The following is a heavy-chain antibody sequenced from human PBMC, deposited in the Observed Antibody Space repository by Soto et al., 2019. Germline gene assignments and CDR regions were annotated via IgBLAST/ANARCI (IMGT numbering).Heavy chain of an antibody. CDR3: ARTSLVVAAATREDY. Sequence: EVQLVESGGALVQPRGSLRLSCAASGFTFSSYWMHWVRQAPGKGLVWVSRINSDGSSTSYADSVKGRFTISRDNAKNTLYLQMNSLRAEDTAVYYCARTSLVVAAATREDYWGQGTLVTVSS. D-gene: IGHD2-15*01. J-gene: IGHJ4*02. CDR2: INSDGSST. V-gene: IGHV3-74*01. CDR1: GFTFSSYW.